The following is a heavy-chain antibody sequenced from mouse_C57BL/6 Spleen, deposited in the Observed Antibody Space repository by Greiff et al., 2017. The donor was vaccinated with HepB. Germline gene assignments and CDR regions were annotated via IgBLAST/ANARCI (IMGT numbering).Heavy chain of an antibody. CDR1: GYAFSSSW. J-gene: IGHJ1*03. D-gene: IGHD3-1*01. Sequence: QVQLKESGPELVKPGASVKISCKASGYAFSSSWMNWVKQRPGKGLEWIGRIYPGDGDTNYNGKFKGKATLTADKSSSTAYMQLSSLTSEDSAVYFCARWANWYFDVWGTGTTVTVSS. CDR3: ARWANWYFDV. V-gene: IGHV1-82*01. CDR2: IYPGDGDT.